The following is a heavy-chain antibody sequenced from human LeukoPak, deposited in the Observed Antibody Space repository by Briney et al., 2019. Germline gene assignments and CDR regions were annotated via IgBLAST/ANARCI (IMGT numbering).Heavy chain of an antibody. V-gene: IGHV3-30*03. CDR2: ISYDGSNK. Sequence: GRSLRLSCAASGFTFSSYGMHWVRQAPGKGLEWVAVISYDGSNKYYADSVKGRFTISRDNSKNTLYLQMNSLRAEDTAVYYCARSGAIAAVVHAFDIWGQGTMVTVSS. D-gene: IGHD6-13*01. CDR3: ARSGAIAAVVHAFDI. CDR1: GFTFSSYG. J-gene: IGHJ3*02.